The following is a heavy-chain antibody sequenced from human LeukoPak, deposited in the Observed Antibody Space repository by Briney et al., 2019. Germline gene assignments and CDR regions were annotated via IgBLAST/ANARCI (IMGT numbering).Heavy chain of an antibody. D-gene: IGHD3-22*01. CDR1: GFTFSDYA. J-gene: IGHJ4*02. CDR3: AKTDSSGYHPGGQFDY. V-gene: IGHV3-23*01. Sequence: GGSLRLSCAASGFTFSDYAMSWVRQAPGKGLEWVSAVSGSGASTYYADSVKGRFIISRDKSKNTLYLQMNSLRAEDTAVYYCAKTDSSGYHPGGQFDYRGQGTLVTVSS. CDR2: VSGSGAST.